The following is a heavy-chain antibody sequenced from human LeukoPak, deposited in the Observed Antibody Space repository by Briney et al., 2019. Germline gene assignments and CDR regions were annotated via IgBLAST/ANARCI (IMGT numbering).Heavy chain of an antibody. Sequence: GESLKISCKGSGYSFTNYWIAWAGPMPGKALEGMGISYPGDSYTKYSPSFQGQVTSSADKSHSTAYLQWSRLNSAVSATYSCARPSFSGSYHYGMDVWGQGTTVTVSS. J-gene: IGHJ6*02. CDR3: ARPSFSGSYHYGMDV. D-gene: IGHD3-10*01. V-gene: IGHV5-51*01. CDR2: SYPGDSYT. CDR1: GYSFTNYW.